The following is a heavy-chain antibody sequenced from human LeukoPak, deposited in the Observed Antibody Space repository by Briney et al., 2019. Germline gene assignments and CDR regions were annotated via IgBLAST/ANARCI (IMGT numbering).Heavy chain of an antibody. CDR1: GLSFSDYY. Sequence: LRLSCAASGLSFSDYYMSWIRQAPGKGLEWVSYITNSGSTMYYADSVKGRFTISRDNAKNSLFLQMNSLRAEDTAVYYCARDPPGSHYGMDGWGQGTTVTVSS. V-gene: IGHV3-11*01. CDR2: ITNSGSTM. CDR3: ARDPPGSHYGMDG. J-gene: IGHJ6*01.